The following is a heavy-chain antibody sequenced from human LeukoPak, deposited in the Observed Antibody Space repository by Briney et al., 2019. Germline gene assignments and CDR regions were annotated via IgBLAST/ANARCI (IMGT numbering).Heavy chain of an antibody. V-gene: IGHV3-30-3*01. Sequence: GGSLRLSCAASGFTFSSYAMHWVRQAPGKGLEWVAVISYDGSNKYYADSVKGRFTISRDNSKNTLYLQMYSLRAEDTAVYYCARSRWLQLVDYFDYWGQGTLVTVSS. D-gene: IGHD5-24*01. CDR3: ARSRWLQLVDYFDY. CDR1: GFTFSSYA. CDR2: ISYDGSNK. J-gene: IGHJ4*02.